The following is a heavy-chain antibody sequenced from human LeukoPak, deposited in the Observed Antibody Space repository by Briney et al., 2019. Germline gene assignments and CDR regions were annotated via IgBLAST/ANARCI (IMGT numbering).Heavy chain of an antibody. J-gene: IGHJ4*02. D-gene: IGHD3-10*01. CDR2: INPNSGGT. V-gene: IGHV1-2*04. Sequence: ASVKVSCKASGYTFTGYYMHWVRQAPGQGLEWMGWINPNSGGTNYAQKFQGWVTMTRDTSISTAYMELSRLRSDDTAVYYCARDGVLYGSGSPNLDYWGQGTLVTVSS. CDR1: GYTFTGYY. CDR3: ARDGVLYGSGSPNLDY.